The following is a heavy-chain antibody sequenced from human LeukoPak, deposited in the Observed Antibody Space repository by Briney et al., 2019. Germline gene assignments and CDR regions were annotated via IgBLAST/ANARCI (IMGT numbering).Heavy chain of an antibody. CDR3: ARLRRLRSYYFDY. J-gene: IGHJ4*02. CDR2: INHSGST. CDR1: GGSFSGYY. Sequence: SEALSLTCAVYGGSFSGYYWSWIRQPPGKGLEWIGEINHSGSTNYNPSLKSRVTISVDTSKNQFSLKLSSVTAADTAVYYCARLRRLRSYYFDYWGQGTLVTVSS. D-gene: IGHD6-25*01. V-gene: IGHV4-34*01.